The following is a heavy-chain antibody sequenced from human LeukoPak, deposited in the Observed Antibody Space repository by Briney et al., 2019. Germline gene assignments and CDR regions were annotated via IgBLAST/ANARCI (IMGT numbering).Heavy chain of an antibody. Sequence: SETLSLTCTVSGGSISSYYWSWMRQPAGKGLEWIGRIYTSGSTNYNPSLKSRVTMSVDTSKNQFSLKLSSVTAADTAVYYCARVTCGGDCTIYYYYYMDVWGKGTTVTVSS. V-gene: IGHV4-4*07. CDR1: GGSISSYY. CDR2: IYTSGST. J-gene: IGHJ6*03. CDR3: ARVTCGGDCTIYYYYYMDV. D-gene: IGHD2-21*01.